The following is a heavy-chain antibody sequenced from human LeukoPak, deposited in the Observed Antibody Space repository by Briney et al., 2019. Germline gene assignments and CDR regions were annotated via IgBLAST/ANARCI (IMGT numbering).Heavy chain of an antibody. D-gene: IGHD2-2*01. Sequence: SETLSLTCTVSGGSISSYYWSWIRQPPVKGLEWIGYIYYTGSTNYNPSLQSRVTISVDTSKNQFSLRLRSMAAADTAVYHCARHYWCQLLNFDCWGQGTLVTVSS. CDR1: GGSISSYY. CDR2: IYYTGST. J-gene: IGHJ4*02. V-gene: IGHV4-59*08. CDR3: ARHYWCQLLNFDC.